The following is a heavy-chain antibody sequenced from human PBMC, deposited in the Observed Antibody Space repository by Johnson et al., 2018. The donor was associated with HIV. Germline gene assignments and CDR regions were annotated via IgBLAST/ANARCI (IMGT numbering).Heavy chain of an antibody. CDR1: GFTFSSYG. Sequence: QVQLVESGGGLVPPGRSLRLSCAASGFTFSSYGMHWVRQAPGKGLEWVAVISYDGNNKYYADSVKGRFTISRDNFKNTLYLQMKSLRAEDTAVYYCAKVGGSHDYVWGSYPGNWGQGTMVIVSS. V-gene: IGHV3-30*18. J-gene: IGHJ3*01. CDR3: AKVGGSHDYVWGSYPGN. CDR2: ISYDGNNK. D-gene: IGHD3-16*02.